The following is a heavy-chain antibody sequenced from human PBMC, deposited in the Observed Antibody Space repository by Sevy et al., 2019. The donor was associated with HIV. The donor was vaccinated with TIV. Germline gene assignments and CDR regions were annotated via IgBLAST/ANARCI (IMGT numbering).Heavy chain of an antibody. Sequence: GSLRLSCSASGFAFSAYWMVWVRQGPGKGLEWVANIKQDGSEQNYVDSVEGRFTISRDNGKNLLYLQMNDLRAEDRGVYYCGRGGGGFYGDYPFDYWGHGTLVTVSS. V-gene: IGHV3-7*04. D-gene: IGHD4-17*01. CDR2: IKQDGSEQ. CDR1: GFAFSAYW. J-gene: IGHJ4*01. CDR3: GRGGGGFYGDYPFDY.